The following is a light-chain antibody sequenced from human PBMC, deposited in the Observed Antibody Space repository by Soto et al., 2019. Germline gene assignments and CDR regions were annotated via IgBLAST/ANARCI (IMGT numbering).Light chain of an antibody. CDR1: QSVSNNY. J-gene: IGKJ1*01. Sequence: EILLTQSPGTLSLSPGERATLSCRASQSVSNNYLAWYQQKPGQAPRLLIYGASSRANGIPDRFSGSGSGTEFTLTISRLEPEDFALYYCQQYGSSHPWTFGQGTKVDIK. V-gene: IGKV3-20*01. CDR3: QQYGSSHPWT. CDR2: GAS.